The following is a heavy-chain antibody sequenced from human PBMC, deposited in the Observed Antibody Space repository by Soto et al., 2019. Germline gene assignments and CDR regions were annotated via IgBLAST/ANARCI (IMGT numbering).Heavy chain of an antibody. J-gene: IGHJ6*02. V-gene: IGHV5-10-1*01. CDR3: GRHYSTSSFMDV. CDR1: GYSFANYW. Sequence: PGESLKISCRGSGYSFANYWISWVRQMPGKRLEWMGEIEPRYSHTNYSPSFQGHVTLSIDKSNNTAYLQWVSLRASDSAMHDCGRHYSTSSFMDVWGEATTVTVSS. CDR2: IEPRYSHT. D-gene: IGHD2-2*01.